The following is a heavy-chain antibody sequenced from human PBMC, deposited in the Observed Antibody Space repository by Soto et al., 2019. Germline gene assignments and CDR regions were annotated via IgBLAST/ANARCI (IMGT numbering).Heavy chain of an antibody. D-gene: IGHD3-10*01. Sequence: SETLSLTCTVSGGSISSYYWSWIRQPTGKGLEWIGYIYYSGHTYYNPSLKSRVTISVDTSKNQFSLKLSSVTAADTAVYYCAMSLWFGNTPNWFDPWGQGTLVTVSS. V-gene: IGHV4-59*04. J-gene: IGHJ5*02. CDR1: GGSISSYY. CDR2: IYYSGHT. CDR3: AMSLWFGNTPNWFDP.